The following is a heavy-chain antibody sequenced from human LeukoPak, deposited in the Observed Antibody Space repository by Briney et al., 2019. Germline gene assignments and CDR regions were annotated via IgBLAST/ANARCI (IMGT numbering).Heavy chain of an antibody. D-gene: IGHD3-22*01. V-gene: IGHV5-51*01. CDR2: IYRGDSDI. J-gene: IGHJ4*02. CDR1: GYSFTSYW. Sequence: GGSLKISCKGSGYSFTSYWIGWVRQLPGKGLEWRGIIYRGDSDIRYSPSFQGQFTISADKSISTAYLQWSSLKASDTAMYYCARLWYYDSSGPTECYFDYWGQGTLVTVSS. CDR3: ARLWYYDSSGPTECYFDY.